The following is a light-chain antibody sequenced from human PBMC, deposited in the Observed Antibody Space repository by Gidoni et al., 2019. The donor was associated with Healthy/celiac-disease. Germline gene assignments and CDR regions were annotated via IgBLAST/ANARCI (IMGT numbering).Light chain of an antibody. CDR3: QAWDSSTAVV. Sequence: SYELTQPPSVSVSPGQTASITCSGDNLGDKYACWYQQKPGPSPVLVIYQDSKRPSGIPERFSGPNSGNTATLTISGTQAMDEADYYCQAWDSSTAVVFGGGTKLTVL. CDR1: NLGDKY. V-gene: IGLV3-1*01. CDR2: QDS. J-gene: IGLJ2*01.